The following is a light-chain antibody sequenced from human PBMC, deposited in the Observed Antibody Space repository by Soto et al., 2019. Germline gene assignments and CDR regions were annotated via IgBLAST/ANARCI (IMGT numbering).Light chain of an antibody. J-gene: IGLJ2*01. CDR1: SIDVGRYDY. CDR2: DVT. Sequence: QSALTQPASVSGSPGQSITISCTGTSIDVGRYDYISWYQQHPGKAPKLMIYDVTNRPAGIANRFSASKSGNTASLTNSGLQAEDEADYYCSSYTSTNTPVVFGGVTKLTVL. CDR3: SSYTSTNTPVV. V-gene: IGLV2-14*01.